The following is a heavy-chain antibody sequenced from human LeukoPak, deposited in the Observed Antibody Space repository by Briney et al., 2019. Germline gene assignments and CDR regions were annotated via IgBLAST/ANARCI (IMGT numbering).Heavy chain of an antibody. V-gene: IGHV3-21*05. Sequence: GGSLRLSCAASGFTFSSYEMNWVRQAPGKGLEWVSYISSSSSYIYYADSVKGRFTISRDNAKNSLYLQMNSLRAEDTAVYYCARPLHSSGYGGAFDIWGQGTMVTVSS. CDR1: GFTFSSYE. CDR3: ARPLHSSGYGGAFDI. CDR2: ISSSSSYI. J-gene: IGHJ3*02. D-gene: IGHD3-22*01.